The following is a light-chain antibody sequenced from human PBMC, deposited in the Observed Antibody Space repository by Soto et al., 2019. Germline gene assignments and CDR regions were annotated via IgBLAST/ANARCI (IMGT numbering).Light chain of an antibody. CDR3: CPYAGSSTHVV. CDR2: EGS. CDR1: SSDVGSYNL. Sequence: QSVLTQPASGSGSPGQSITISCTGTSSDVGSYNLVSWYQQHPGKAPQLMIYEGSKRPSGVSNRFSGSKSGNTASLTISGLQAEYEPYYYCCPYAGSSTHVVFGGGTKLTVL. V-gene: IGLV2-23*01. J-gene: IGLJ2*01.